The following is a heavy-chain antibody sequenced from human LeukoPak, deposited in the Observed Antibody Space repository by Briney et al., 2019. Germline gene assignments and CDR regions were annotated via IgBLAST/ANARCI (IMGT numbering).Heavy chain of an antibody. CDR1: GGSISSYY. CDR2: IYYSGST. D-gene: IGHD3-9*01. CDR3: ARGLGDILTGYYYDGMDV. J-gene: IGHJ6*02. Sequence: SETLSLTCTVSGGSISSYYWSWIRQHPGKGLKWIGYIYYSGSTNYNPSLKSRVTISVDTSKNQFSLKPSSVTAADTAVYYCARGLGDILTGYYYDGMDVWGQGTTVTVSS. V-gene: IGHV4-59*01.